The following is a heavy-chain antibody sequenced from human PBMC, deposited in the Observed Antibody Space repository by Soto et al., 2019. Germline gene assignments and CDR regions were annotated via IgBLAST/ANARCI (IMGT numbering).Heavy chain of an antibody. CDR1: GDSFTDYY. CDR2: INPNTGGT. V-gene: IGHV1-2*02. J-gene: IGHJ6*02. Sequence: ASVKVSCKASGDSFTDYYIHWVRQAPGQGLEWMGWINPNTGGTNYAQKFQGRVTMTWDTSISTAYMELRRLRSDDTAIFYCAKRDGNSWSHDYYYYGLDVWGQGTTVTVSS. CDR3: AKRDGNSWSHDYYYYGLDV. D-gene: IGHD6-13*01.